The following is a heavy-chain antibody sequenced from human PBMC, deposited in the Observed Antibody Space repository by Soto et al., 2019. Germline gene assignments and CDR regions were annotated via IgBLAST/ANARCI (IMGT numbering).Heavy chain of an antibody. V-gene: IGHV1-69*12. CDR2: IIPIFGTA. CDR3: ARDRGPSSGYYPYWFDP. J-gene: IGHJ5*02. CDR1: GGTFSSYA. D-gene: IGHD3-22*01. Sequence: QVQLVQSGAEVKKPGSSVKVSCKASGGTFSSYAISWVRQAPGQGLEWMGEIIPIFGTANYAQKFQGRVTIPADESTGTAYRELSSLRSEDTAVYYCARDRGPSSGYYPYWFDPWGQGTLVTVSS.